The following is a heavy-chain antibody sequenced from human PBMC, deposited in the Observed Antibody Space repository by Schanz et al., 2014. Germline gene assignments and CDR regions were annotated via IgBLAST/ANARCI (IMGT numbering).Heavy chain of an antibody. Sequence: QVQLQESGPGLVKPSQTLSLTCTVSGGSVSSGGDYWSWIRQHPGKGLEWIGFISYSGSTYYNPSRKRRVTISVDTSKNQFSLSLSSASAADTAVYYCARDRGRGDLPGDIWGGGTMVAVAA. CDR2: ISYSGST. CDR3: ARDRGRGDLPGDI. D-gene: IGHD4-17*01. CDR1: GGSVSSGGDY. V-gene: IGHV4-31*03. J-gene: IGHJ3*02.